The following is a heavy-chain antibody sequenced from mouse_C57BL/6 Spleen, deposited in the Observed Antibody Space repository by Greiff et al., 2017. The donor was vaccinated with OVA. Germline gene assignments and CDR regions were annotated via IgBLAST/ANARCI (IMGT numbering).Heavy chain of an antibody. CDR2: IDPANGNT. Sequence: VQLQQSVAELVRPGASVKLSCTASGFNIKNTYMHWVKQRPEQGLEWIGRIDPANGNTKYAPKFQGKATITADTSSNTAYLQLSSLTSEDTAVYYCALYYYCSSYGFAYWGQGTLVTVSA. D-gene: IGHD1-1*01. CDR3: ALYYYCSSYGFAY. J-gene: IGHJ3*01. CDR1: GFNIKNTY. V-gene: IGHV14-3*01.